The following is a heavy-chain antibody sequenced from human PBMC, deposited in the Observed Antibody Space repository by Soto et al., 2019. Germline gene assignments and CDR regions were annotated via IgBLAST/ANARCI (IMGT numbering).Heavy chain of an antibody. CDR1: GFTFSSYG. V-gene: IGHV3-30*18. CDR3: AKDFIVGATTPYYFDY. Sequence: VGSLRLSCAASGFTFSSYGMHWVRQAPGKGLEWVAVISYDGSNKYYADSVKGRFTISRDNSKNTLYLQMNSLRAEDTAVYYCAKDFIVGATTPYYFDYWGQGTLVTVSS. CDR2: ISYDGSNK. D-gene: IGHD1-26*01. J-gene: IGHJ4*02.